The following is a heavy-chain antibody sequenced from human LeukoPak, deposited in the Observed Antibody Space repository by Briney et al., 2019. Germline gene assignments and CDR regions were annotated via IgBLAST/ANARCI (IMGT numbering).Heavy chain of an antibody. Sequence: PSETLSLTCTVSGGSISGYYWSWIRQPPGKGLEWIGYIYYSGSTKFNPSLKSRVTMSLDASKNQFFLRLSSVTAADTAVYYCARVKAYDSSGYCFDYWGQGTLVTVSS. D-gene: IGHD3-22*01. CDR3: ARVKAYDSSGYCFDY. V-gene: IGHV4-59*01. CDR2: IYYSGST. J-gene: IGHJ4*02. CDR1: GGSISGYY.